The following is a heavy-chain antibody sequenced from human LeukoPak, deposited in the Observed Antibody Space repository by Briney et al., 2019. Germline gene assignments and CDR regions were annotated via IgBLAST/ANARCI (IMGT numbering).Heavy chain of an antibody. J-gene: IGHJ4*02. CDR3: ARVGQGGSYYGAWDY. CDR2: IIPIFGTA. D-gene: IGHD1-26*01. Sequence: SVKVSCKASGGTFSSYAISWVRQAPGQGLEWMGGIIPIFGTANYAQKSQGRVTITADESTSTAYMELSSLRSEDTAVYYCARVGQGGSYYGAWDYWGQGTLVTVSS. V-gene: IGHV1-69*13. CDR1: GGTFSSYA.